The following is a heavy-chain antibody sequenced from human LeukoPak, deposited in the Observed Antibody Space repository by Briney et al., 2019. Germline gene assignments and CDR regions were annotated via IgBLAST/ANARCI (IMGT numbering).Heavy chain of an antibody. V-gene: IGHV3-23*01. CDR3: AKMDSGNLRK. CDR2: ISGSGGST. J-gene: IGHJ4*02. D-gene: IGHD4-11*01. CDR1: GFTFSSYA. Sequence: GGSLRLSCAASGFTFSSYAMSWVRQAPGKGLEWVSAISGSGGSTYYADSVKGRFTISRDSSKNTLYLQMNSLRAEEKAVYYCAKMDSGNLRKWGQGTLVTVSS.